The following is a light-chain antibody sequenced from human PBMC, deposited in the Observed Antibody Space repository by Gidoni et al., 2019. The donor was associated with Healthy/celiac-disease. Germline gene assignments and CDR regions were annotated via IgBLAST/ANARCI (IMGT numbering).Light chain of an antibody. J-gene: IGLJ2*01. CDR3: AAWDDSLSGPV. V-gene: IGLV1-47*01. CDR2: RNN. Sequence: QSVLTQPPSASGTPGQSVTISCSGSSSNIGGNYVYWYQQLPGTAPKLLIYRNNQRPPGVPDRFSGSKSGTSASLAISGLRSEDEADYYCAAWDDSLSGPVFGGGTKLTVL. CDR1: SSNIGGNY.